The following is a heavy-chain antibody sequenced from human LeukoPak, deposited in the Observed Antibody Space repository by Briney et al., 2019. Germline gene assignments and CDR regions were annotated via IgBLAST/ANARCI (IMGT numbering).Heavy chain of an antibody. V-gene: IGHV4-59*01. D-gene: IGHD1-26*01. CDR1: GGSISSYY. Sequence: SSETLSLTCTVSGGSISSYYWSWIRQPPGKGLEWIGYIYYSGSTNYNPSPKSRVTISVDTSKNQFSLKLSSVTAADTAVYYCAREALGVGATAPWYFDLWGRGTLVTVSS. CDR2: IYYSGST. J-gene: IGHJ2*01. CDR3: AREALGVGATAPWYFDL.